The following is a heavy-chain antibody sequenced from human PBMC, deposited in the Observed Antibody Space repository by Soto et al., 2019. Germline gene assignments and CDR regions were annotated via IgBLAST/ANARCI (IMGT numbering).Heavy chain of an antibody. CDR1: GFSFSSYA. J-gene: IGHJ6*02. D-gene: IGHD3-3*01. CDR2: ISASGSHT. Sequence: EVQLLESGGGLVQPGGSLRLSCAASGFSFSSYAMSWVRQAPGKGLAWVSGISASGSHTYYADSVKGRLTISRDNIKNALFLQMNSLKVEGTALYYCEKYTIFRLGRYFYYNGMDVWGQGTTVTVSS. CDR3: EKYTIFRLGRYFYYNGMDV. V-gene: IGHV3-23*01.